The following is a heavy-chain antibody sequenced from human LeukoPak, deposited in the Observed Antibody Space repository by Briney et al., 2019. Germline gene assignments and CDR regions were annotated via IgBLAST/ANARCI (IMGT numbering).Heavy chain of an antibody. V-gene: IGHV1-69*13. CDR2: IIPIFGTA. CDR3: ARAAPRYYYYYGMDV. J-gene: IGHJ6*02. Sequence: ASVKVSCKASGGTFSSYAISWVRQAPGQGLEWMGGIIPIFGTANYAQKFQGRVTITADESTSTAYMELSSLRSEDTAVYYCARAAPRYYYYYGMDVWGQGTTVTVSS. CDR1: GGTFSSYA.